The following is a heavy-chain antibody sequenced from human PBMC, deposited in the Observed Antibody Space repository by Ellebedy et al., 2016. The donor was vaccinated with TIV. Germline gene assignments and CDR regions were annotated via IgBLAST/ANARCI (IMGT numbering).Heavy chain of an antibody. CDR1: GFTFSNYW. V-gene: IGHV3-7*01. CDR2: IKQDGSEK. D-gene: IGHD1/OR15-1a*01. CDR3: ARDHYCNTRNNGPDY. J-gene: IGHJ4*02. Sequence: GESLKISCAASGFTFSNYWMTWVRQAPGKGPECVANIKQDGSEKYYVDSVKGRFTISRDSSKNTLYLQMDSLRADDTAVYYCARDHYCNTRNNGPDYWGQGTLVTVSS.